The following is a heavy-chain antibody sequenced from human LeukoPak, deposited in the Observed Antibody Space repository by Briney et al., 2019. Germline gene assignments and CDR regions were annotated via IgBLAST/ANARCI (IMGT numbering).Heavy chain of an antibody. D-gene: IGHD4-23*01. V-gene: IGHV1-69*06. J-gene: IGHJ4*02. CDR3: ARRAGGYSHPYDY. CDR2: IIPIFGTA. CDR1: GGTFSRYA. Sequence: GSSVKVSCKASGGTFSRYAISWMRQAPGQGLEWMGGIIPIFGTANYAQKFQGRVTITADKSTSTAYMELSSLRSEDTAVYYCARRAGGYSHPYDYWGQGILVTVSS.